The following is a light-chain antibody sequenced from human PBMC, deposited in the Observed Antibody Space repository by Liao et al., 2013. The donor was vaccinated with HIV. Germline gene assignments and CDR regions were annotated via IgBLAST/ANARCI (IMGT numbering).Light chain of an antibody. CDR3: QAWDSSSHVV. CDR1: QLGDKY. CDR2: QDT. V-gene: IGLV3-1*01. J-gene: IGLJ2*01. Sequence: YELTQTPSVSVSPGQTATITCSGDQLGDKYVSWYQKKPGQTPLLVIYQDTKRPPRIPERLTGANSGSAATLTIRGAQAMDEADYFCQAWDSSSHVVFGGGTKLTVL.